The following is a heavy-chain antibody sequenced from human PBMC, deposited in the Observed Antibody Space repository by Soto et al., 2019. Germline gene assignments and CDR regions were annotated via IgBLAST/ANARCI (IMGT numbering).Heavy chain of an antibody. D-gene: IGHD2-15*01. J-gene: IGHJ6*02. CDR1: GYTFTSYG. CDR3: ARDKGGIVVVVAAKYYGMDV. Sequence: QVQLVQSGAEVKKPGASVKVSCKASGYTFTSYGISWVRQAPGQGLEWMGWISAYNGNTNYAQKLQGRVTMTTDTSTSTDYMELRSLRSDDTAVYYCARDKGGIVVVVAAKYYGMDVWGQGTTVTVSS. V-gene: IGHV1-18*01. CDR2: ISAYNGNT.